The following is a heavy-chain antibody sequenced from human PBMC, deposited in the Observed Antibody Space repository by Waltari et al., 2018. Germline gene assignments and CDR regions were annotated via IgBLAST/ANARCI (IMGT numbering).Heavy chain of an antibody. J-gene: IGHJ3*02. V-gene: IGHV4-30-2*01. CDR3: ARADQLLKDAFDI. CDR2: IYHSGST. CDR1: GGSISSGGYT. D-gene: IGHD2-2*01. Sequence: QLQLQESGSGLVKPSQTLSLTCAVPGGSISSGGYTWSWIGQPPGKGLEWIGNIYHSGSTYYNPSLKSRVTISVDRSKNQFSLKLSSVTAADTAVYYCARADQLLKDAFDIWGQGTMVTVSS.